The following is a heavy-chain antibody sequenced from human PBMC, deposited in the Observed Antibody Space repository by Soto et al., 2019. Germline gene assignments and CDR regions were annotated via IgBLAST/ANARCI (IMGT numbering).Heavy chain of an antibody. D-gene: IGHD1-26*01. CDR2: IYPGDSNT. CDR1: GYSFTSYW. Sequence: VESLKISCKGSGYSFTSYWIGWVRQMPGKGLEWIGIIYPGDSNTRYSPSFQGQVTISADKSISTAYLQLSSLKASDTAIYYCARLFGSNTGSYPDPYWGQGTLVTVSS. CDR3: ARLFGSNTGSYPDPY. J-gene: IGHJ4*02. V-gene: IGHV5-51*01.